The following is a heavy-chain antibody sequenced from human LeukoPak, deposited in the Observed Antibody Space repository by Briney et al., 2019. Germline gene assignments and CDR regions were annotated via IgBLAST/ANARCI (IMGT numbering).Heavy chain of an antibody. CDR2: IDHNSGGT. D-gene: IGHD3-10*01. CDR1: GYTFTAHY. CDR3: ARGRGTTMVRGVITNYFDL. Sequence: ASVKVSCRASGYTFTAHYIHWVRQAPGQGLEWMGWIDHNSGGTNYAQRFLGSVTMTGDTSINTAFMEVRRLRSDDTAIYYCARGRGTTMVRGVITNYFDLWGRGSLVTVSS. V-gene: IGHV1-2*02. J-gene: IGHJ2*01.